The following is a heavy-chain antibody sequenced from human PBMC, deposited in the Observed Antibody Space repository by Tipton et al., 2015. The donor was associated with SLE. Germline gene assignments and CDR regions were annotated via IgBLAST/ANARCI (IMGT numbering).Heavy chain of an antibody. CDR1: GGSFSGYN. Sequence: LRLSCAVYGGSFSGYNWSWIRQPPGKGLQWIGEINHSGSTNYNPSLKSRVTISVDTSKNQFSLKLSSVTAADTAVYYCARGIAVAGPFDYWGQGTLVTVSS. V-gene: IGHV4-34*01. CDR2: INHSGST. J-gene: IGHJ4*02. D-gene: IGHD6-19*01. CDR3: ARGIAVAGPFDY.